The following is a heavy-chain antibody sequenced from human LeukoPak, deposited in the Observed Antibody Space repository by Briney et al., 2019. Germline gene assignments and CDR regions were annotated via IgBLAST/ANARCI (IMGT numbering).Heavy chain of an antibody. J-gene: IGHJ4*02. Sequence: PGGSLRLSCAASGLTVSSNCMSWVRQAPGKGLEWVSFIYSGGSTYYKDSVKGRFTISRDNSKNTLYLQMNSLRADDTAVYYCARRAGDYSHPYDYWGQGILVTVSS. CDR3: ARRAGDYSHPYDY. D-gene: IGHD3-22*01. CDR1: GLTVSSNC. V-gene: IGHV3-53*01. CDR2: IYSGGST.